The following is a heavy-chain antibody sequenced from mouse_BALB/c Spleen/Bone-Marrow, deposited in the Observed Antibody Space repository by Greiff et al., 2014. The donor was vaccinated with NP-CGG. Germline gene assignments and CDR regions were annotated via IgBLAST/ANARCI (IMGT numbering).Heavy chain of an antibody. CDR3: ARVYLWYFDV. CDR1: GFSLTSYG. D-gene: IGHD2-3*01. CDR2: IWAGGSK. V-gene: IGHV2-9*02. J-gene: IGHJ1*01. Sequence: VKLVESGPGLVAPSQSLSITCTVSGFSLTSYGVHWVRQPPGKGLEWLGVIWAGGSKNYNSALMSRLSINKDNSKSKVFLRMNSLQTDDTAMYYCARVYLWYFDVWGAGTTVTVSS.